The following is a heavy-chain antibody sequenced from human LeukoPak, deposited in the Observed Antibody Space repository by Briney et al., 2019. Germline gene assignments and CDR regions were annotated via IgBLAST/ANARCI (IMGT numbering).Heavy chain of an antibody. D-gene: IGHD3-22*01. V-gene: IGHV3-48*01. J-gene: IGHJ4*02. CDR3: ARGGSSGSMIY. Sequence: GGSLRLSCVTSGFSFSSYNMNWVRQAPGKGLEWVSYISSSSSTIYYADSVKGRFTISRDNAKNSLYLQMNSLRVEDTAVYYCARGGSSGSMIYWGQGTLVTVSS. CDR2: ISSSSSTI. CDR1: GFSFSSYN.